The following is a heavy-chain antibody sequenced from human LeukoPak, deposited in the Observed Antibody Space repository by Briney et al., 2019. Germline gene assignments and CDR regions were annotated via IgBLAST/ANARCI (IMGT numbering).Heavy chain of an antibody. CDR1: GYSFTGYY. CDR2: INPNSGDT. CDR3: ARGGLRVMVYRLYYMDV. D-gene: IGHD2-8*01. V-gene: IGHV1-2*02. Sequence: ASVTVSCKASGYSFTGYYMHWVRQAPGQGLEWMGWINPNSGDTKFAQKFQGRLTMTRDTSISTAYMELTRLRSDDTAVYYCARGGLRVMVYRLYYMDVWGKGTTVTVSS. J-gene: IGHJ6*03.